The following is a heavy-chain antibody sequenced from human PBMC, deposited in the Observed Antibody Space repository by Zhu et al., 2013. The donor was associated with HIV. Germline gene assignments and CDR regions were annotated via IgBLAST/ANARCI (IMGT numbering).Heavy chain of an antibody. Sequence: EVQLVESGGGLLQPGGSLRLSCVASGFTFSNYWMHWVRQAPGKGLVWVSLINGDGSSTTYADFVKGRFTISRDNAKNTVYLQMNSLRVEDTAVYFCATGYSYGYEYWGQGTLVTVSS. CDR2: INGDGSST. J-gene: IGHJ4*02. CDR1: GFTFSNYW. V-gene: IGHV3-74*01. CDR3: ATGYSYGYEY. D-gene: IGHD5-18*01.